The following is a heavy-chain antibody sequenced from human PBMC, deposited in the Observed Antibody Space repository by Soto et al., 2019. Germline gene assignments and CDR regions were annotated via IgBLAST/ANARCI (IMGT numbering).Heavy chain of an antibody. CDR3: ARETTVVTIDY. J-gene: IGHJ4*02. Sequence: PSETLSLTCTVSGGSISSGDYYWSWIRQPPGKGLEWIGYIYYSGSTYYNPSLKSRVTISVDTSKNQFSLKLSSVTAADTAVYYCARETTVVTIDYWGQGTLVTVSS. CDR2: IYYSGST. D-gene: IGHD4-17*01. V-gene: IGHV4-30-4*01. CDR1: GGSISSGDYY.